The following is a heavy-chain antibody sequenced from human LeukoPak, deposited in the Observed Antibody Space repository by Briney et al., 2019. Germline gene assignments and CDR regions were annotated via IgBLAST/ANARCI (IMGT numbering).Heavy chain of an antibody. CDR2: MNPNSGNT. J-gene: IGHJ4*02. V-gene: IGHV1-8*01. CDR3: ARGHEVAGPIDY. CDR1: GYTFTSYD. Sequence: ASVKVSCKASGYTFTSYDINWVRQAPGHGLEWMGWMNPNSGNTGYAQKFQGRVTMTRNTSISTAYMELSSLRSEDTAVYYCARGHEVAGPIDYWGQGTLVTVSS. D-gene: IGHD2-15*01.